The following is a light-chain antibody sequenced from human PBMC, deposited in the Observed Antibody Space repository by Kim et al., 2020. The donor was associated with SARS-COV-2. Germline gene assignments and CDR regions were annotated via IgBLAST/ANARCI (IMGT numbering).Light chain of an antibody. CDR2: SNN. J-gene: IGLJ1*01. Sequence: QGVTISCSGSSSNIGSNTVNWYQQVPGTAPKLHIYSNNQRPSGVPDRFSGSKSGTSASLAISGLQSEDELDYYCAAWDDSLNGFYVFGTGTKVTVL. V-gene: IGLV1-44*01. CDR1: SSNIGSNT. CDR3: AAWDDSLNGFYV.